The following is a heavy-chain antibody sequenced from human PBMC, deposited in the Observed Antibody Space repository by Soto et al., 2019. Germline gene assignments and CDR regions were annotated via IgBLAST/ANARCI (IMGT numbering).Heavy chain of an antibody. CDR1: GFTFSSYS. D-gene: IGHD2-15*01. J-gene: IGHJ6*01. Sequence: EVPLVESGGGLVKPGGSLRLSCVASGFTFSSYSMNWVRQAPGKGLEWVSSIDTSSNYIYDSDSVRGRFSISRDNAKNSLYLQMNSLRAEDTSVYYCARDTPRGYGMDVW. CDR2: IDTSSNYI. V-gene: IGHV3-21*01. CDR3: ARDTPRGYGMDV.